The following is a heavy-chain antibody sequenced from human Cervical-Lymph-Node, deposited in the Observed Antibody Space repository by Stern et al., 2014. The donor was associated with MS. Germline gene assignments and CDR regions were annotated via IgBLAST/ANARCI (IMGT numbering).Heavy chain of an antibody. CDR2: LIRPVRPE. D-gene: IGHD3-16*01. Sequence: QAQLVQSGADVKKPGSSVRVSCKAYGDISCLRQAPGLGLEWMGGLIRPVRPEHHAQRFQGSLTIIAEKSANTTYMELSSLRSDYTAIYYCAGRAGDHWFDPWGQGTLVSVSS. V-gene: IGHV1-69*06. CDR3: AGRAGDHWFDP. CDR1: GD. J-gene: IGHJ5*02.